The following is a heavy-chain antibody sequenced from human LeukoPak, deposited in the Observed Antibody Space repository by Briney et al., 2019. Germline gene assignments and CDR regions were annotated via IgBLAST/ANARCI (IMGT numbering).Heavy chain of an antibody. J-gene: IGHJ3*02. Sequence: SGTLSLTCAVYGGSFSGYYWSWIRQPPGKGLEWIGEINHSGSTNYNPSLKSRVTISVDTSKNQFSLKLSSVTAADTAVYYCARTRYDILTGYAIWGQGTMVTVSS. D-gene: IGHD3-9*01. CDR2: INHSGST. CDR1: GGSFSGYY. V-gene: IGHV4-34*01. CDR3: ARTRYDILTGYAI.